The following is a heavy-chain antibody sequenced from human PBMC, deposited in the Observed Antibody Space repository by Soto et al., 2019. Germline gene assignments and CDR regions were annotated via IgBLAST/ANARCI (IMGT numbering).Heavy chain of an antibody. CDR2: IYYDGNT. D-gene: IGHD2-8*01. J-gene: IGHJ4*02. CDR1: GGSITSNSHY. V-gene: IGHV4-39*01. CDR3: ARSSIVPRLLMYPFDY. Sequence: QLQLQESGPGLVKPSETLSLTCIVSGGSITSNSHYWGWIHQPPGKGLESIGNIYYDGNTYYNPSLKSRVTISSDTSKNQFSLRLNSVTAADTAVYYCARSSIVPRLLMYPFDYWGQGTLVTVSS.